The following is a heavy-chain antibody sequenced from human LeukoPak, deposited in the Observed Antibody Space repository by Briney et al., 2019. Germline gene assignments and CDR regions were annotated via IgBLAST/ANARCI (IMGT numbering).Heavy chain of an antibody. Sequence: GGSLRLSCAASGFRFNTHGMHWVRQAPGKGLQWVAFIQYDGSHKYYSDSVKGRFTLSRDNPKNTLNLQMNSLRAEDTAMYYCVKGSVAGTTRFNWLDAWGQGTLVTVFS. CDR1: GFRFNTHG. J-gene: IGHJ5*02. CDR3: VKGSVAGTTRFNWLDA. CDR2: IQYDGSHK. V-gene: IGHV3-30*02. D-gene: IGHD6-19*01.